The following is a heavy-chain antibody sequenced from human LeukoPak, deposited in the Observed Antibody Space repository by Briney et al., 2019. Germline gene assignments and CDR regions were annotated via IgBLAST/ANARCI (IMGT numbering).Heavy chain of an antibody. CDR3: AKDLALAGTGGGFDV. V-gene: IGHV3-53*01. J-gene: IGHJ3*01. CDR1: GFTVSSNY. CDR2: IYSGGST. Sequence: GGSLRLSCAASGFTVSSNYMSWVRQAPGKGLEWVSVIYSGGSTYYADSVNGRFTISRDNSKNTVSLQMSSLRAEDTALYYCAKDLALAGTGGGFDVWGQGTRVAVSS. D-gene: IGHD6-19*01.